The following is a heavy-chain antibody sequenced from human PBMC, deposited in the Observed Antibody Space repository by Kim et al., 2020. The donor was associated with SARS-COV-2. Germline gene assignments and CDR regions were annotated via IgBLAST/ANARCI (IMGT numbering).Heavy chain of an antibody. V-gene: IGHV3-48*02. D-gene: IGHD6-13*01. Sequence: ADSVKGRFTISRDNAKNSLYLQMNSLRDEDTAVYYCARDLLAARAGGMDVWGQGTTVTVSS. J-gene: IGHJ6*02. CDR3: ARDLLAARAGGMDV.